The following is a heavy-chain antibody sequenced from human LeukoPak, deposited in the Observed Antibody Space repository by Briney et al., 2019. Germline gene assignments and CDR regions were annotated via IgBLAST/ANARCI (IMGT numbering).Heavy chain of an antibody. CDR3: ARTSSSWYADNWFDP. D-gene: IGHD6-13*01. Sequence: ASVKVSCKASGYTFTGYYMHWVRQAPGQGLEWMGWINPNSGGTNYAQKFQGRVTMTRDTSISTAYMELSRLRSDDTAVYYCARTSSSWYADNWFDPWGQGTLVTVSS. CDR1: GYTFTGYY. J-gene: IGHJ5*02. CDR2: INPNSGGT. V-gene: IGHV1-2*02.